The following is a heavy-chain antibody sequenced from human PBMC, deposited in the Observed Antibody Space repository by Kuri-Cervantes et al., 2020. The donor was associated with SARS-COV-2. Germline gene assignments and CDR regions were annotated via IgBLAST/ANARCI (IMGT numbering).Heavy chain of an antibody. CDR2: IKQDGSEK. CDR3: ARARMAGPFDY. D-gene: IGHD5-24*01. V-gene: IGHV3-7*01. J-gene: IGHJ4*02. Sequence: GGSRRLSCAASGFTFSSYWMSWVRQAPGKGLEWVANIKQDGSEKYYVDSGKGRFTISRDNAKNSLYLQMNSLRAEDTAVYYCARARMAGPFDYWGQGTLVTVSS. CDR1: GFTFSSYW.